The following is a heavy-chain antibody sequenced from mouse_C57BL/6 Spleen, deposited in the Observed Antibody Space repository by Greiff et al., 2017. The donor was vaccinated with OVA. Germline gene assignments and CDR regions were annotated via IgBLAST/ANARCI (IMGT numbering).Heavy chain of an antibody. CDR2: IDPSDSYT. J-gene: IGHJ2*01. CDR1: GYTFTSYW. CDR3: ARGDGIYYFDY. Sequence: VQLQQPGAELVKPGASVKLSCKASGYTFTSYWMQWVKQRPGQGLEWIGEIDPSDSYTNYNQKFKGKATLTVDTSSSTAYMQLSSLTSEDSAVYYCARGDGIYYFDYWGQGTTLTVSS. V-gene: IGHV1-50*01. D-gene: IGHD2-1*01.